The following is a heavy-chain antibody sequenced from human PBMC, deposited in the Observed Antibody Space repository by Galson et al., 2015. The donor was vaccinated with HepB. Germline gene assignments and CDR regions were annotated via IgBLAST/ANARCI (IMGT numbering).Heavy chain of an antibody. CDR3: ARGQGFIIDY. V-gene: IGHV3-7*03. CDR2: IKQDGSEK. D-gene: IGHD3-16*02. J-gene: IGHJ4*02. CDR1: GFTFSSYW. Sequence: SLRLSCAASGFTFSSYWMSWVRQAPGKGLEWVANIKQDGSEKYYVDSVKGRFTISRDNAKNSLVLQMNSLRVEDTALYYCARGQGFIIDYWGQGTLVTVSS.